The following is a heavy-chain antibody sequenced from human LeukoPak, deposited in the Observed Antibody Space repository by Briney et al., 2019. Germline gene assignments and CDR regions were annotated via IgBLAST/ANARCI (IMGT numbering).Heavy chain of an antibody. CDR2: IYYSGAT. Sequence: SETLSLTCAVSGGSIDSYHWTWIRQHPGKGLEWIGYIYYSGATYYNPSLKSRVTISVDTSKNQFSLKLSSVTAADTAVYYCARALTTVTTSPWFDPWGQGTLVTVSS. CDR1: GGSIDSYH. J-gene: IGHJ5*02. V-gene: IGHV4-31*11. D-gene: IGHD4-11*01. CDR3: ARALTTVTTSPWFDP.